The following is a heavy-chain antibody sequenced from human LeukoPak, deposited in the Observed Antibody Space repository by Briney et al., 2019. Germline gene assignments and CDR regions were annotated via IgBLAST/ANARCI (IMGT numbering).Heavy chain of an antibody. CDR2: ISNNGGYT. CDR3: AKQLGYCSDGSCYFPY. CDR1: GFTFSTFW. V-gene: IGHV3-23*01. D-gene: IGHD2-15*01. Sequence: PGGSLRLSCVTPGFTFSTFWMNWVRQAPGKGLEWVSAISNNGGYTYYADSVQGRFTISRDNSKSTLCLQMNSLRAEDTAVYYCAKQLGYCSDGSCYFPYWGQGTLVTVSS. J-gene: IGHJ4*02.